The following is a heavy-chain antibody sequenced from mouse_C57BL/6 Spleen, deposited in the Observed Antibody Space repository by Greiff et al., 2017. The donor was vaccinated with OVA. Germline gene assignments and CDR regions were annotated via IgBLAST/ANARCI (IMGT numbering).Heavy chain of an antibody. CDR2: ISTYYGDA. CDR3: APNWDVRFFFFAY. CDR1: GYTFTDYA. D-gene: IGHD4-1*01. Sequence: VMLVESGPELVRPGVSVKISCKGSGYTFTDYAMHWVKQSHAKSLEWIGVISTYYGDASYNQKFKDKATMTVDKSSSTAYMELARLTSEDSAVYYCAPNWDVRFFFFAYWGQGTLVTVSA. J-gene: IGHJ3*01. V-gene: IGHV1-67*01.